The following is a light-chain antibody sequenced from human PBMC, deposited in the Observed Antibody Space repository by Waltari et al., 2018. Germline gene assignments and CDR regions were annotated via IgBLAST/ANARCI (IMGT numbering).Light chain of an antibody. J-gene: IGLJ2*01. CDR2: KRN. CDR1: TSTIGRSY. CDR3: AAWDDRLSAVV. Sequence: QSVLTQPPSASVTPVQRFAVSCSGSTSTIGRSYVYCYQQLPGTAPKLLIFKRNQRPSGVPDRFSGSKSGTSASLAISGLHSEDEGVYFCAAWDDRLSAVVFGGGTQLTVL. V-gene: IGLV1-47*01.